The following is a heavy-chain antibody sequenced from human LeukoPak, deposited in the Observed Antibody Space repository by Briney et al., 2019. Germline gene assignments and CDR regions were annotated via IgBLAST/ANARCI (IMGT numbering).Heavy chain of an antibody. Sequence: GGSLRLSCAASGITFSNSRMCWVRQAPGKGLEWVANIKEDGSEKYYVNSVKGRFTISRDNAKNSLYLQKNSLSADDKAVYYCARGVGSGSYYKRELDYWGQGTLVTVSS. J-gene: IGHJ4*02. D-gene: IGHD3-10*01. V-gene: IGHV3-7*01. CDR2: IKEDGSEK. CDR3: ARGVGSGSYYKRELDY. CDR1: GITFSNSR.